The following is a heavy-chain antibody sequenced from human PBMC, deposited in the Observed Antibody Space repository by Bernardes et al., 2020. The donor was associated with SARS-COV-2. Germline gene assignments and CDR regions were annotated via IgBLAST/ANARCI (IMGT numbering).Heavy chain of an antibody. CDR3: AKAEGDKVGMADY. V-gene: IGHV3-74*01. CDR1: GFTFSSYW. D-gene: IGHD5-12*01. Sequence: GGSLRLSCKASGFTFSSYWMHWGRQVPGKGLVWVSRITPDGTKGDYADSVKGRFTISRDNARNTLSLQMNSLRADDTAVYYCAKAEGDKVGMADYWGQGTLVTVSS. CDR2: ITPDGTKG. J-gene: IGHJ4*02.